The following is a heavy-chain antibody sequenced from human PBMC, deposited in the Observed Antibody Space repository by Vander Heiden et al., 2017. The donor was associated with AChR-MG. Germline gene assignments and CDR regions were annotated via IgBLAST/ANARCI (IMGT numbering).Heavy chain of an antibody. CDR1: GFTFSSYS. CDR2: ISSSSSYI. CDR3: ARGSSGSGSYYNYGMDV. Sequence: EVQLVASGGGLVKPGGSLRLSCAASGFTFSSYSMNWVRQAPGKGLEWVSSISSSSSYIYYADSVKGRFTISRDNAKNSLYLQMNSLRAEDTAVYYCARGSSGSGSYYNYGMDVWGQGTTVTVSS. J-gene: IGHJ6*02. V-gene: IGHV3-21*01. D-gene: IGHD3-10*01.